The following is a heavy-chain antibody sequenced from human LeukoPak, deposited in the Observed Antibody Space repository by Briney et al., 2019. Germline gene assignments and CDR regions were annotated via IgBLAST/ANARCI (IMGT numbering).Heavy chain of an antibody. Sequence: AALKVSCRASGYTFTAHYIHWVRQAPGQRLEWMGWFDPNSGGTNYAQRFLGSATMTGDTTINTAFMEVRRLRSDDKAIYYCARGRGTTMVRGVITNYFDLWGRGSLVTVSS. CDR2: FDPNSGGT. CDR3: ARGRGTTMVRGVITNYFDL. D-gene: IGHD3-10*01. CDR1: GYTFTAHY. J-gene: IGHJ2*01. V-gene: IGHV1-2*02.